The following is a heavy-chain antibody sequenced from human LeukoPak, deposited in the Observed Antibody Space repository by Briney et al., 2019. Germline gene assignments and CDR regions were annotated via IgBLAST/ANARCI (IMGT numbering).Heavy chain of an antibody. D-gene: IGHD3-10*01. Sequence: GGSLRLSCAASGFTFRSYAMSWVRQAPGKGLEWVSAISGSGASTYYADSVKGRFTISRDNSKNTLYLQMNSLRAEDTAVYYCARGGTMYYGSGNFDYWGQGSLVTVSS. V-gene: IGHV3-23*01. CDR3: ARGGTMYYGSGNFDY. J-gene: IGHJ4*02. CDR2: ISGSGAST. CDR1: GFTFRSYA.